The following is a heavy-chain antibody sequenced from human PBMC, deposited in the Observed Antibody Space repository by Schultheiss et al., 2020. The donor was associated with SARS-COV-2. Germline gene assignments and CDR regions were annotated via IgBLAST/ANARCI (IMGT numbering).Heavy chain of an antibody. V-gene: IGHV3-30-3*01. CDR2: ISYDGSNK. Sequence: GGSLRLSCAASGFTFRNSAMHWVRQAPGKGLEWVAVISYDGSNKYYADSVKGRFTISRDNSKNTLYLQMNSLRAEDTAVYYCARDDYGDYHGGGDYWGQGTLVTRLL. J-gene: IGHJ4*02. D-gene: IGHD4-17*01. CDR3: ARDDYGDYHGGGDY. CDR1: GFTFRNSA.